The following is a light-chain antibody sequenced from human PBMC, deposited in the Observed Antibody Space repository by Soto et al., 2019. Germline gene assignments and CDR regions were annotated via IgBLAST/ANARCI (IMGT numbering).Light chain of an antibody. CDR2: KAS. J-gene: IGKJ2*01. CDR3: QQYKSLSYT. CDR1: QNIDNW. Sequence: DIQMTQSPSTLSASVGDRVTITCRASQNIDNWLAWFQQKPGKAPNLLIYKASTLETGAPSRFSGSGSGAEFKPTISSLQPDDVATYYCQQYKSLSYTFGQGTKLEMK. V-gene: IGKV1-5*03.